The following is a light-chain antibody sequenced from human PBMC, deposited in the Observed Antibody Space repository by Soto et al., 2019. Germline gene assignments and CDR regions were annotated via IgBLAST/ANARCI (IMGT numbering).Light chain of an antibody. J-gene: IGKJ4*01. V-gene: IGKV3-20*01. CDR1: QSVTSY. CDR2: GAS. CDR3: QRYGRARLT. Sequence: ILLTQSPGTLSLSPGERATLSCRASQSVTSYLAWYQQKPGQAPRLLIYGASFRATDVPDRFTAGGSGTDFTLTISRLEPEDCAVYYCQRYGRARLTFGGGTKV.